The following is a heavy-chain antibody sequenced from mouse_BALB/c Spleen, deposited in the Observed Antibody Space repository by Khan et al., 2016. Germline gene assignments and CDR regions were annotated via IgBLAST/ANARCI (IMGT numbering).Heavy chain of an antibody. D-gene: IGHD1-1*01. CDR1: GDSITSGY. CDR3: ARNDGSTYVRGMDY. CDR2: ISHSGST. V-gene: IGHV3-8*02. J-gene: IGHJ4*01. Sequence: EVQLQESGPSLVKLSQTLSLTCSVTGDSITSGYWNWIRKFPGNKLEYMGYISHSGSTYYNPSLKSRISITRDTSKNQYYLQLNSVTTEDTATYXCARNDGSTYVRGMDYWGQGTSVTVSS.